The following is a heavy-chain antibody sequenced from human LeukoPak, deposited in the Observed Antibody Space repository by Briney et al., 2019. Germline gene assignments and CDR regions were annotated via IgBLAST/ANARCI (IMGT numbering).Heavy chain of an antibody. D-gene: IGHD3-3*01. CDR3: ARGGLLKWLLYWETTYFDY. J-gene: IGHJ4*02. CDR2: IYYSGST. CDR1: GGSISSYY. V-gene: IGHV4-59*01. Sequence: SETLSLTXTVSGGSISSYYWSWIWQPPGKGLEWIGYIYYSGSTNYNPSLKSRVTISVDTSKNQFSLKLSSVTAADTAVYYCARGGLLKWLLYWETTYFDYWGQGTLVTVSS.